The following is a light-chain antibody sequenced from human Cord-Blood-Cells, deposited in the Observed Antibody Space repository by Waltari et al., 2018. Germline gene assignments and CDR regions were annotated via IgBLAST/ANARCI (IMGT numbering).Light chain of an antibody. V-gene: IGKV1-39*01. CDR1: QSISSY. CDR2: AAS. J-gene: IGKJ2*03. Sequence: DIEVTQSPSSLSASVGDRVSITCRASQSISSYLNWYQQKPGKAPKHLIYAASSLQSGVPSRFSGSGSGIDFTRTISSLQPEDFATYYCQQSYSTPPYSFGQGTKLEIK. CDR3: QQSYSTPPYS.